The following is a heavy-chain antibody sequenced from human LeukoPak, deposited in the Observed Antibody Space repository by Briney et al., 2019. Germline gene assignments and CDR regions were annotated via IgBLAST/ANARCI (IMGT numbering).Heavy chain of an antibody. CDR3: AKALFGSGSPDAFDI. Sequence: GGSLRLSCAASGFTFDDYAMHWVRQAPGKGLEWVSSISWNSGNLGYADSVKGRFTISRDNAKNSLYLQMNSLRAEDMALYYCAKALFGSGSPDAFDIWGLGTMVTVSS. V-gene: IGHV3-9*03. CDR1: GFTFDDYA. J-gene: IGHJ3*02. CDR2: ISWNSGNL. D-gene: IGHD3-10*01.